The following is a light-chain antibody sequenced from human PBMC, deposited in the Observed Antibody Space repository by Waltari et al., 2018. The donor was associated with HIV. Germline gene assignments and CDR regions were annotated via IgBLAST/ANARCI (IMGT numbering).Light chain of an antibody. J-gene: IGKJ1*01. Sequence: DIQMTQSPSPLSASIGDRVSITCRASQSISTWLAWYQQKPGKAPELLIYAASSLDSGVPSRFSGSGSGTEFTLTISSLQPDDFATYYCQQYNTYSWTFGQGTKVEIK. CDR3: QQYNTYSWT. CDR2: AAS. V-gene: IGKV1-5*03. CDR1: QSISTW.